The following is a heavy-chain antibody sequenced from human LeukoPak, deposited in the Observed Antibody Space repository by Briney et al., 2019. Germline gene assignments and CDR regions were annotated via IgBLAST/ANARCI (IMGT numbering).Heavy chain of an antibody. CDR1: EFTFNSYA. CDR3: AKALRAAHRPVYTYYYMDV. J-gene: IGHJ6*03. V-gene: IGHV3-23*01. Sequence: GGSLRLSCAASEFTFNSYAMNWVRQAPGKGLEWVSTISGSGDTTYYADSVRGRFTISGDKSKNTVFLQMNSLRADDTAVYYCAKALRAAHRPVYTYYYMDVWGKGTTVTVSS. CDR2: ISGSGDTT. D-gene: IGHD5/OR15-5a*01.